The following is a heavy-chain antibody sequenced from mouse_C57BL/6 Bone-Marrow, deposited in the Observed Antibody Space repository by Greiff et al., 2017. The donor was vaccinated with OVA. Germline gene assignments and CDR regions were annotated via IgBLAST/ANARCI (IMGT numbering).Heavy chain of an antibody. Sequence: VKQRPGQGLEWIGRIHPSDSDTNYNQKFKGKATLTVDKSSSTAYMQLSSLTSEDSAVYYCAIHVFRYFDVWGTGTTVTVSS. J-gene: IGHJ1*03. CDR2: IHPSDSDT. CDR3: AIHVFRYFDV. V-gene: IGHV1-74*01.